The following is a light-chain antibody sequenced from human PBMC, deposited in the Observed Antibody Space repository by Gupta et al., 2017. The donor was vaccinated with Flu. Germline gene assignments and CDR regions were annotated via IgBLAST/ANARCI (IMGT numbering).Light chain of an antibody. Sequence: IGEYHGMDLSQQHPGTAPKLLLCDDSHRPAGIPDRFSGSKSGTSASLAISGLQAEDEAGYYCQSYKNSMTGCVFGGGTKLTVL. V-gene: IGLV1-40*01. CDR2: DDS. J-gene: IGLJ3*02. CDR1: IGEYHG. CDR3: QSYKNSMTGCV.